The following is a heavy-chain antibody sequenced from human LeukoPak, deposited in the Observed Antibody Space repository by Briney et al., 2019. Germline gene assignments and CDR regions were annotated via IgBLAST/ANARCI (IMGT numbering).Heavy chain of an antibody. Sequence: ASVKVSCKTSGGTFSSYAISWVRQAPGQGLEWMGRIIPILGIANYAQKFQGRVTITADKSTSTAYMELSSLRSEDTAVYYCAEPSSPVGPWGQGTLVTVSS. CDR2: IIPILGIA. V-gene: IGHV1-69*04. CDR3: AEPSSPVGP. CDR1: GGTFSSYA. J-gene: IGHJ5*02. D-gene: IGHD6-13*01.